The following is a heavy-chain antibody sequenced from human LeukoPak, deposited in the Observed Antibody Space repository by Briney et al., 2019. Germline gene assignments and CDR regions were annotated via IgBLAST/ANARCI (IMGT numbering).Heavy chain of an antibody. J-gene: IGHJ4*02. Sequence: SETLSLTCTVSGGSISTYYWNWIRQPPGKGLEWIGYIYYSGRTNYNPSLKSRVTISVDTSKNQFSLKLSSVTAADTAVYYCARSGQYFDSSGFYRPADFDYWGQGTLVTVSS. CDR2: IYYSGRT. V-gene: IGHV4-59*01. CDR1: GGSISTYY. CDR3: ARSGQYFDSSGFYRPADFDY. D-gene: IGHD3-22*01.